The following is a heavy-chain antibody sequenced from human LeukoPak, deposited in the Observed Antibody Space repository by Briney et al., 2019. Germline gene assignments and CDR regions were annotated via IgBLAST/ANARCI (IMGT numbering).Heavy chain of an antibody. CDR2: INHSGST. J-gene: IGHJ6*03. CDR1: GGSFSGYY. V-gene: IGHV4-34*01. D-gene: IGHD2-2*01. Sequence: SETLSLTCAVYGGSFSGYYWSWIRQPPGRGLEWIGEINHSGSTNYNPSLKCRVTISVDTSKNQFSLKLSSVTAADTAVYYCASRQYQLLSRYYYYMDVWGKGTTVTVSS. CDR3: ASRQYQLLSRYYYYMDV.